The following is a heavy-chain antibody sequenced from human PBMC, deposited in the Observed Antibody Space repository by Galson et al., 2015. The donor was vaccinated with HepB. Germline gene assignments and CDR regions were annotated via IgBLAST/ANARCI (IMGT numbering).Heavy chain of an antibody. J-gene: IGHJ4*02. D-gene: IGHD1-26*01. Sequence: SLRLSCAASGFTFRSHAMHWVRQAPGKGLEWVTLISYDGSSEDYADSVKGRFTISRDNSKNTLYLQMNSLRAEDTAVYYCARVKEFGIVSATGSGYLDNWGQGTLVTVPS. V-gene: IGHV3-30-3*01. CDR2: ISYDGSSE. CDR3: ARVKEFGIVSATGSGYLDN. CDR1: GFTFRSHA.